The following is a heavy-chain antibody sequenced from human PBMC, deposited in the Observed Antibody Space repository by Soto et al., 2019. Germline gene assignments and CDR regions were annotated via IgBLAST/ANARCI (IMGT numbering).Heavy chain of an antibody. CDR2: INPHGGST. CDR1: GDTFTSYY. D-gene: IGHD3-3*01. CDR3: ARSSGGNFGIIIEGSNWFDP. V-gene: IGHV1-46*01. J-gene: IGHJ5*02. Sequence: KVSCKAPGDTFTSYYLNWVRQAPGQGLEWMGVINPHGGSTKYAQKFQGRITMTRDSSRSTVYMELSSLRSDDTAIYYCARSSGGNFGIIIEGSNWFDPWGQGTLVTVSS.